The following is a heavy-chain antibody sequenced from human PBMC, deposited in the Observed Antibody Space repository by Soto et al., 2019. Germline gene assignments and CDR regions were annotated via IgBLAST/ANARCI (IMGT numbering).Heavy chain of an antibody. CDR1: GFTFSSYW. CDR3: ASFIPWGGYGYNNWFDP. J-gene: IGHJ5*02. D-gene: IGHD3-3*01. CDR2: IKQDGSEK. V-gene: IGHV3-7*01. Sequence: PGGSLRLSCAASGFTFSSYWMSWVRQAPGKGLEWVANIKQDGSEKYYVDSVKGRFTISRDNAKNSLYLQMNSLRAEDTAVYYCASFIPWGGYGYNNWFDPWGQGTLVTVSS.